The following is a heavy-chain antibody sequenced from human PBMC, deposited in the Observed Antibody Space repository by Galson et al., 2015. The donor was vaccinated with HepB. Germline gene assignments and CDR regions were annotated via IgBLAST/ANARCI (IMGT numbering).Heavy chain of an antibody. J-gene: IGHJ3*02. CDR1: GFTFDDYA. D-gene: IGHD3-10*01. CDR3: AKLGYYGSGSWDAFDI. Sequence: SLRLSCAASGFTFDDYAMHWVRQAPGKGLEWVSGISWNSGSIGYADSVKGRFTISRDNAKNSLYLQMNNLRAEDTALYYCAKLGYYGSGSWDAFDIWGQGTMVTVSS. CDR2: ISWNSGSI. V-gene: IGHV3-9*01.